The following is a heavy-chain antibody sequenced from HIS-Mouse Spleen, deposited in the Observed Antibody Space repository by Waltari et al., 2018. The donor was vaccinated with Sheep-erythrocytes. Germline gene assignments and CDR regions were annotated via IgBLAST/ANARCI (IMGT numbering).Heavy chain of an antibody. CDR3: ARDPLTGADY. V-gene: IGHV4-31*03. J-gene: IGHJ4*02. CDR1: GCSISSGGYY. Sequence: VQLQESGPGLVKPSQTLSLTCTVSGCSISSGGYYWIWLRQHPGKGLEWIGDIYDSGSTYSRPSLKSRVTISVDTSKNQFSLKLSSVTAADTAVYYCARDPLTGADYWGQGTLVTVSS. CDR2: IYDSGST. D-gene: IGHD7-27*01.